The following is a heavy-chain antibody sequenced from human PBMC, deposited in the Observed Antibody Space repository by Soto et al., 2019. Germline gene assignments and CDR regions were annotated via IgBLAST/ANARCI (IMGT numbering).Heavy chain of an antibody. D-gene: IGHD2-2*01. Sequence: QVQLVQSGAEVKKPGSSVKVSCTASGGTFSTYTISWVRQAPGQGLEWMGRIVPMLDITNYAQKFQGRVTITADKTTTTAYMELSSLGSEDTAVYYCARSTSIWNFDYWGQGTLVTVSS. CDR3: ARSTSIWNFDY. J-gene: IGHJ4*02. V-gene: IGHV1-69*02. CDR1: GGTFSTYT. CDR2: IVPMLDIT.